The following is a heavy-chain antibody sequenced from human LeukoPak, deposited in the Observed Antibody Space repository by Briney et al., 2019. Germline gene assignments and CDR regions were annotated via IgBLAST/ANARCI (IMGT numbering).Heavy chain of an antibody. CDR2: TYYRSQWYN. J-gene: IGHJ4*02. CDR3: ARAPYSSSWYRYQFDY. D-gene: IGHD6-13*01. Sequence: RSQTLSLTCAISGVSVSSNSVAWTWIRQSPSRGLEWLGRTYYRSQWYNDYALSVRSRITINPDTSKNQFSLQLNSVTPEDSAVYYCARAPYSSSWYRYQFDYWGQGNLVTVSS. V-gene: IGHV6-1*01. CDR1: GVSVSSNSVA.